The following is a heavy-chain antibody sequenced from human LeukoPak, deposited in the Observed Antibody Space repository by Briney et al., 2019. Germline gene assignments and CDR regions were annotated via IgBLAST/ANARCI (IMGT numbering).Heavy chain of an antibody. CDR3: ARVLIWFGQLQNWFDP. D-gene: IGHD3-10*01. J-gene: IGHJ5*02. Sequence: PSETLSLTCAVYGGSFSGYYWSWIRQPPGKGLEWIGEINHSGSTNYNPSLKSRVTISVGTSKNQFSLKLSSVTAADTAVYYCARVLIWFGQLQNWFDPWGPGTLVTVSS. CDR2: INHSGST. V-gene: IGHV4-34*01. CDR1: GGSFSGYY.